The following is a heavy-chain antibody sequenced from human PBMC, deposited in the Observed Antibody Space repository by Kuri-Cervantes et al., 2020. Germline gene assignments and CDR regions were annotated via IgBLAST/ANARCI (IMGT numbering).Heavy chain of an antibody. CDR1: GGSISSSSYY. CDR3: ASAGRDRDYYYGMDV. J-gene: IGHJ6*02. V-gene: IGHV4-61*05. CDR2: IYYSGST. Sequence: ESLKISCTVSGGSISSSSYYWGWIRQPPGKGLEWIGYIYYSGSTNYNPSLKSRVTISVDTSKNQFSLKLSSVTAADTAVYYCASAGRDRDYYYGMDVWGQGTTVTVSS. D-gene: IGHD3-10*01.